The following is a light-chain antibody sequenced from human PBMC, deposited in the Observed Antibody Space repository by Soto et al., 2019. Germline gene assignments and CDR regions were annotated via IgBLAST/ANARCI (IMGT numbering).Light chain of an antibody. CDR2: GAS. V-gene: IGKV3-20*01. J-gene: IGKJ3*01. CDR3: QLDGFFLFT. Sequence: GLSQSLGTLSLTPGERATLSCRSSQSVTNFYLALYQQKPGQTPRLIIYGASSRATGIPDSFSGSGSGTDFTLTISRLEPEDFAVYSCQLDGFFLFTFCPGT. CDR1: QSVTNFY.